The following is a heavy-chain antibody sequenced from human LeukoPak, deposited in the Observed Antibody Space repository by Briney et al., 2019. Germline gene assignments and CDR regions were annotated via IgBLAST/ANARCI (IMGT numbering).Heavy chain of an antibody. D-gene: IGHD1-26*01. J-gene: IGHJ4*02. CDR2: INANSGGT. V-gene: IGHV1-2*06. Sequence: GASVKVSCKTSGYTFADYFIHWVRQAPGQGLEWMGRINANSGGTEYEQKFQGRDTMTRDTSISTAYVEVNWLISDDTAIYYCARDVSSTPNWEFDYWGQGALVTVSS. CDR1: GYTFADYF. CDR3: ARDVSSTPNWEFDY.